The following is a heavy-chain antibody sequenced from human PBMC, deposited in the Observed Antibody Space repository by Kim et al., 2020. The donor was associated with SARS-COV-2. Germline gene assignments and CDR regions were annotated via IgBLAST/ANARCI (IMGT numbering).Heavy chain of an antibody. CDR3: ARNFYGDYLAYYFDY. CDR2: ISSSGSTI. D-gene: IGHD4-17*01. J-gene: IGHJ4*02. Sequence: GGSLRLSCAASGFTFSSYEMNWVRQAPGKGLEWVSYISSSGSTIYYADSVKGRFTISRDNAKNSLYLQMNSLRAEDTAVYYCARNFYGDYLAYYFDYWGQGTLVTVSS. CDR1: GFTFSSYE. V-gene: IGHV3-48*03.